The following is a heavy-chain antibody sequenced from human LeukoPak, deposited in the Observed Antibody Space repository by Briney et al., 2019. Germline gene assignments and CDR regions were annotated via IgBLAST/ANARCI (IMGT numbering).Heavy chain of an antibody. J-gene: IGHJ4*02. CDR2: IYYSGST. CDR3: ARVRSPMVRGVPYYFDY. D-gene: IGHD3-10*01. V-gene: IGHV4-59*12. Sequence: PSETLSLTCTVSGGSISSYYWSWIRQPPGKGLEWIGYIYYSGSTYYNPSLKSRVTISVDRSKNQFSLKLSSVTAADTAVYYCARVRSPMVRGVPYYFDYWGQGTLVTVSS. CDR1: GGSISSYY.